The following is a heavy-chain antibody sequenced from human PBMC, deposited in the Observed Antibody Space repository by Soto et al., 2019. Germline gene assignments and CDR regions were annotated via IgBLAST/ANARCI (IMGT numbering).Heavy chain of an antibody. Sequence: QVQLVESGGGVVQPGRSLRLSCAASGFTFSSYGMHWVRQSPGKGLEWVAVISYDGSNKYYADSVKGRFTISRDNSKNTLYLQMNSLRAEDTAVYYCAKDFGVTYYYDRSGYSGMDVWGQGTTVTVSS. J-gene: IGHJ6*02. CDR2: ISYDGSNK. V-gene: IGHV3-30*18. D-gene: IGHD3-22*01. CDR3: AKDFGVTYYYDRSGYSGMDV. CDR1: GFTFSSYG.